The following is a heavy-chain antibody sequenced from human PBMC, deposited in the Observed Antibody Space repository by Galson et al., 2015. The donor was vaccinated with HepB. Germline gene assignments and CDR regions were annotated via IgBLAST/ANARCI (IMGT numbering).Heavy chain of an antibody. V-gene: IGHV3-21*01. D-gene: IGHD2-15*01. CDR1: GFTFSSYS. CDR3: ARTYCSGGSCYYYGMDV. CDR2: ISSSSSYI. Sequence: LRLSCAASGFTFSSYSVNWVRQAPGKGLEWVSSISSSSSYIYYADSVKGRFTISRDNAKNSLYLQMNSLRAEDTAVYYCARTYCSGGSCYYYGMDVWGQGTTVTVSS. J-gene: IGHJ6*02.